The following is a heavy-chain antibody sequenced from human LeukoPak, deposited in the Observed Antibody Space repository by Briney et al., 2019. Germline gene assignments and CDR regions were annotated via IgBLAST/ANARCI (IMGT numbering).Heavy chain of an antibody. CDR2: IYHSGNT. Sequence: SETLSLTCTVSGYSISSGYYWGWIRQPPGKGLEWIGSIYHSGNTYYTPSLKSRVTISVDTSKNPFSLRLSSVTAADTAVYYCARGATVTLFDYWGQGTLVTVSS. CDR3: ARGATVTLFDY. V-gene: IGHV4-38-2*02. J-gene: IGHJ4*02. CDR1: GYSISSGYY. D-gene: IGHD4-17*01.